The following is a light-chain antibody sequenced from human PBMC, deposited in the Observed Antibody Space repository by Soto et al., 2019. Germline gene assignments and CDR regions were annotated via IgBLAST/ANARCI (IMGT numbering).Light chain of an antibody. V-gene: IGKV3-20*01. J-gene: IGKJ1*01. CDR1: QSVSGRY. CDR2: GAS. CDR3: QQYGKSLPWA. Sequence: EIVLTQSPGTLSLSPGDRAALSCRASQSVSGRYLAWYQQRPGQAPRLLIYGASSRASGISDRFSGSGSGTDFALTISRLEPEDSAVYYCQQYGKSLPWAFGPGTRVEIK.